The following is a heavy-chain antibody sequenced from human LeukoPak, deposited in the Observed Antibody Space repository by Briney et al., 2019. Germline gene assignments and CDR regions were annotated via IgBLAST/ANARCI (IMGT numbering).Heavy chain of an antibody. CDR3: ARVPPHYEYRWFDP. J-gene: IGHJ5*02. CDR2: MNPNSGNT. V-gene: IGHV1-8*01. D-gene: IGHD3-16*01. CDR1: GYTFTSYD. Sequence: ASVKVSCKASGYTFTSYDINWVRQATGQGLEWMGWMNPNSGNTGYAQKFQGRVTMTRNTSISTAYMELSSLRSEDTAVYYCARVPPHYEYRWFDPWGQGTLVTVSS.